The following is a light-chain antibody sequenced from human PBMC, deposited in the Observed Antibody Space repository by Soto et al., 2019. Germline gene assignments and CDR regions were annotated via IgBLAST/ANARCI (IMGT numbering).Light chain of an antibody. CDR3: TSYTSSITVV. Sequence: QSALTQPASVSGSPGQSITISCTGTSSDVGGYNYVSWYQHHPGKAPKLMIYEVSKRPSGVANRFSGSKSGNTASLTISGXQAEDEADYYCTSYTSSITVVFGGGTKLTVL. V-gene: IGLV2-14*01. CDR2: EVS. J-gene: IGLJ2*01. CDR1: SSDVGGYNY.